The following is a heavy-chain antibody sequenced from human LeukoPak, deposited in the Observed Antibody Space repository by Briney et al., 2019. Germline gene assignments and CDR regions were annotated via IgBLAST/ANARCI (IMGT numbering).Heavy chain of an antibody. Sequence: GGSLRLSCAASGFTFRSYWMSWVRQAPGKGLEWVANIKYDGSEKLCVDSVKGRFSISRDNAKNSVYLQMNSLRADDTAVYYCARIMAYASGTYALDYWGQGTLLTVSS. J-gene: IGHJ4*02. D-gene: IGHD3-10*01. CDR3: ARIMAYASGTYALDY. V-gene: IGHV3-7*03. CDR2: IKYDGSEK. CDR1: GFTFRSYW.